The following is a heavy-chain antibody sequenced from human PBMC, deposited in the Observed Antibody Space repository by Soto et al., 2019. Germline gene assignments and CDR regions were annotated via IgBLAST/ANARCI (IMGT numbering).Heavy chain of an antibody. CDR3: ARGRGSGSNWYFDL. D-gene: IGHD3-22*01. V-gene: IGHV4-59*01. CDR1: GGSISNYY. J-gene: IGHJ2*01. Sequence: QVQLQESGPGLVKPSETLSLTCTVSGGSISNYYWSWIRQPPGQGLEWIGYIYYSGSTNYNPSLKGRVAISVDTSKSQFSLKLASVTAADTAVYYCARGRGSGSNWYFDLWGRGTLVTVSS. CDR2: IYYSGST.